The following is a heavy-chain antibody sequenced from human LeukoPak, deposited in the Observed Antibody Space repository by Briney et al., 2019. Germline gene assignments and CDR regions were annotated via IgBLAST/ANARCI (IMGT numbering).Heavy chain of an antibody. Sequence: GASVKVSCKPSGYTFTGYYIHWVRQAPGQGLEWMGRINPNSGGTSYAQKFQGRVTMTRDTSISTAYMELNRLTSDDTAVYYCAREIDSSAPDAFDIWGQGTMVIVSS. CDR2: INPNSGGT. D-gene: IGHD3-22*01. V-gene: IGHV1-2*06. CDR3: AREIDSSAPDAFDI. J-gene: IGHJ3*02. CDR1: GYTFTGYY.